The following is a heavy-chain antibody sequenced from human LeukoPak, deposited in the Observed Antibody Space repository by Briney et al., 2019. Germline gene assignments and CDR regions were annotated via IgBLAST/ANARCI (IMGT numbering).Heavy chain of an antibody. Sequence: ASVKVSFKASGYTFTGYYMHWVRQAPGQGLEWMGWINPNSGGTNYAQKFQGRVTMTRDTSISTAYMELSRLRSDDTAVYYCARSKVPAAPFDYWGQGTLVTVSS. CDR1: GYTFTGYY. D-gene: IGHD2-2*01. CDR2: INPNSGGT. J-gene: IGHJ4*02. CDR3: ARSKVPAAPFDY. V-gene: IGHV1-2*02.